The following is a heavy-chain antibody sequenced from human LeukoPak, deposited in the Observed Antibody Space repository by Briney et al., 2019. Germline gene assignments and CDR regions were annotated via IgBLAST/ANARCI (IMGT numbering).Heavy chain of an antibody. V-gene: IGHV3-7*01. CDR3: ARTVVNDILTLYFFEY. Sequence: PGGSLRLSCAASGLTFSNYWMGWVRQAPGKGLEWVANVKQEGIEKHYVDSVRGRFTISRDNAKKSVYLQMNSLRAEDTAVYYCARTVVNDILTLYFFEYGGQGTRVTVSS. D-gene: IGHD3-9*01. CDR1: GLTFSNYW. J-gene: IGHJ4*02. CDR2: VKQEGIEK.